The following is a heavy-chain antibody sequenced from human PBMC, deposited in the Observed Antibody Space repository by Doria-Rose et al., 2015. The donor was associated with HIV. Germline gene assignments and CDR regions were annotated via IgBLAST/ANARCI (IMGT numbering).Heavy chain of an antibody. CDR2: NFSDDER. Sequence: QESGPVLAKPTETLTLTCTVSGVSLSSPGMGVSWIRQTPGKALEWLVHNFSDDERSYKTSLKSRLTSSRGTSKSQVVLTMTDMDPVDTATYYCARIKSSRWYHKYYFDFWGQGTLVIVSA. J-gene: IGHJ4*02. D-gene: IGHD6-13*01. CDR3: ARIKSSRWYHKYYFDF. V-gene: IGHV2-26*01. CDR1: GVSLSSPGMG.